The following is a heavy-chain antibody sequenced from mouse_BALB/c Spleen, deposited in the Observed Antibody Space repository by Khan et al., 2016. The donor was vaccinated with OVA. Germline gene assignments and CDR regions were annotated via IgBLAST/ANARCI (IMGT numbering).Heavy chain of an antibody. D-gene: IGHD2-2*01. CDR1: GYTFTSYY. Sequence: QVQLQQSGAELVKPGASVKLSCKASGYTFTSYYIYWVKQRPGQGLEWIGEINPSNGGTNFNEKFKSKATLTVDKSSSTAYMQLSSLTSEDSAVYYGTRGGYAPFAYWGQGTLVTVSA. V-gene: IGHV1S81*02. CDR3: TRGGYAPFAY. J-gene: IGHJ3*01. CDR2: INPSNGGT.